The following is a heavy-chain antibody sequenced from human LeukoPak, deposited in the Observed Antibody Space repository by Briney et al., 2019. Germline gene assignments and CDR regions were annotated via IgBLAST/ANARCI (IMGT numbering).Heavy chain of an antibody. CDR1: GFTFSSYW. V-gene: IGHV3-23*01. CDR3: AKDSVDTAMVPTNYYYYYYMDV. CDR2: ISGSGGST. J-gene: IGHJ6*03. Sequence: GGSLRLSCAASGFTFSSYWMSWVRQAPGKGLEWVSAISGSGGSTYYADSVKGRFTISRDNSKNTLYLQMSSLRAEDTAVYYCAKDSVDTAMVPTNYYYYYYMDVWGKGTTVTVSS. D-gene: IGHD5-18*01.